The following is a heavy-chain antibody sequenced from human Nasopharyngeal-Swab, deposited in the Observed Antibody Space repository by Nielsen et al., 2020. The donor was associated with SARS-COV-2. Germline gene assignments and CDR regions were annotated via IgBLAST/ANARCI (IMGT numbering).Heavy chain of an antibody. Sequence: ETLSLTCAASGFTFDDYAMHWVRQAPGKGLEWVSLISGDGGSTYYADSVKGRFTISRDNSKNSLYLQMNSLRTEDTALYYCAKDIGIYYYMDVWGKGTTVTVSS. CDR2: ISGDGGST. J-gene: IGHJ6*03. CDR3: AKDIGIYYYMDV. CDR1: GFTFDDYA. D-gene: IGHD3-3*02. V-gene: IGHV3-43*02.